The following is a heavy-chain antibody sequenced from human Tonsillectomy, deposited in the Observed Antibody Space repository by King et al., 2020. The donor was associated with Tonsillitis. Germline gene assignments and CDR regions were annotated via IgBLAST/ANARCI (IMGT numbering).Heavy chain of an antibody. V-gene: IGHV3-30*18. CDR3: VKRRYRDFYGLDV. J-gene: IGHJ6*02. CDR2: ISYDGTYK. CDR1: GFNLSNYG. D-gene: IGHD3-16*02. Sequence: VQLVESGGGVVQPGRSLRLSCTASGFNLSNYGMYWVRQAPGKGLEWVAVISYDGTYKFSADSVQGRFTISRDNSQNRLYLEMNILRAEDTALYYCVKRRYRDFYGLDVWGQGTTVSVSS.